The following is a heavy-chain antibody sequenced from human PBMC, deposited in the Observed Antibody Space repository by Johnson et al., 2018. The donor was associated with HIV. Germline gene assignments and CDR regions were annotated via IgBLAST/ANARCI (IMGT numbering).Heavy chain of an antibody. CDR1: GFTFSNYA. J-gene: IGHJ3*02. D-gene: IGHD6-6*01. Sequence: QVQLVESGGGVVQPGRSLRLSCAASGFTFSNYAIHWVRQAPGKGLEWVAVISSDGSNKYHADSVKGRFTISRDNSKNTLSLQMNSLRAEDTAVYYCARVYSSSSAHAFDIWGQGTMVTVSS. V-gene: IGHV3-30*04. CDR2: ISSDGSNK. CDR3: ARVYSSSSAHAFDI.